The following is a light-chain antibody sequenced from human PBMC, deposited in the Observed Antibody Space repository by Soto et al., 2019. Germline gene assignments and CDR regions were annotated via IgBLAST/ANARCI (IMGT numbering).Light chain of an antibody. CDR1: QSLSINS. CDR2: GAS. V-gene: IGKV3-20*01. CDR3: QQYDGSPLT. Sequence: EIGLTQSPGTLSLSPGERATLSCRASQSLSINSLAWYQQKPGQSPRLLVYGASTRDTGIPDRFRGSGSGTDFALTISSLEPEDFAMYYCQQYDGSPLTFGPGTKVDI. J-gene: IGKJ3*01.